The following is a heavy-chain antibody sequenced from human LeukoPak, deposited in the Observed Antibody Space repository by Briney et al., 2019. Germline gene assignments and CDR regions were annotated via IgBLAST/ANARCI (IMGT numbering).Heavy chain of an antibody. CDR1: GYTFTSYY. V-gene: IGHV1-2*02. J-gene: IGHJ5*02. CDR2: INPNSGGT. Sequence: ASVKVSCKASGYTFTSYYMHWVRQAPGQGLEWMGWINPNSGGTNYAQKFQGRVTMTRDTSIRTAYMELSRLRSDDTAVYYCARIGGSYAAKGWFDPWGQGTLVTVSS. CDR3: ARIGGSYAAKGWFDP. D-gene: IGHD1-26*01.